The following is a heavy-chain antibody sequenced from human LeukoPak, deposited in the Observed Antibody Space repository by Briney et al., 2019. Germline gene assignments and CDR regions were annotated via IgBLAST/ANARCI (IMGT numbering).Heavy chain of an antibody. J-gene: IGHJ4*02. V-gene: IGHV3-30*02. D-gene: IGHD6-13*01. CDR1: GFTFSNYD. Sequence: PGGSQRLSCTASGFTFSNYDIQWVRQAPGKGLEWVAFIQYDGSNKYYADSVKGRFTISRDNSKNTLYLLMNSLRAEDTAVYYCAKVSGVGSSWSPFDYWGQGTLVTVSS. CDR3: AKVSGVGSSWSPFDY. CDR2: IQYDGSNK.